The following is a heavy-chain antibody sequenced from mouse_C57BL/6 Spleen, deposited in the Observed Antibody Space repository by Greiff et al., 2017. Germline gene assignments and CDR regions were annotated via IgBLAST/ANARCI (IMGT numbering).Heavy chain of an antibody. Sequence: QVHVKQSGPELVKPGASVKISCKASGYAFSSSWMNWVKQRPGKGLEWIGRIYPGDGDTNYNGKFKGKATLTADKSSSTAYMQLSSLTSEDSAVYFCARHYYGSSYRYFDYWGQGTTLTVSS. CDR1: GYAFSSSW. CDR2: IYPGDGDT. D-gene: IGHD1-1*01. J-gene: IGHJ2*01. CDR3: ARHYYGSSYRYFDY. V-gene: IGHV1-82*01.